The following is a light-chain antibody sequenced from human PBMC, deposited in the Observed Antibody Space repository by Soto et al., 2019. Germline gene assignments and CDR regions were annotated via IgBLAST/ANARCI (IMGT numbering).Light chain of an antibody. CDR3: QQYNKWPWP. J-gene: IGKJ1*01. V-gene: IGKV3-15*01. CDR1: QSISDT. CDR2: GAS. Sequence: EIVMTQSPATLSVSPGGRATLSWRASQSISDTLAWYQQKPGQAPRLLIYGASTRAPGFPARFSGSGSGTDLTLTISSLQSEDFAVYYCQQYNKWPWPFGPGTKVDIX.